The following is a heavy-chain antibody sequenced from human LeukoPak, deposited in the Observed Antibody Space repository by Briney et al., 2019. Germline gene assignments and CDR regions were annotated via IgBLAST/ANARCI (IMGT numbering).Heavy chain of an antibody. CDR1: GGSFSGYY. Sequence: TSETLSLTCAVYGGSFSGYYWSWIRQPPGKGLEWIGEINHSGSTNYNPSLKSRVTISVDTSKNQFSLKLSSVTAADTAVYYCARDNDDSSGYYYDWGQGTLVTVSS. J-gene: IGHJ4*02. CDR3: ARDNDDSSGYYYD. V-gene: IGHV4-34*01. D-gene: IGHD3-22*01. CDR2: INHSGST.